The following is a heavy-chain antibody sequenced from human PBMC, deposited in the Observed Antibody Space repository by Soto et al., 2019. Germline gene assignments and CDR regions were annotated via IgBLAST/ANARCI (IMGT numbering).Heavy chain of an antibody. CDR3: ARFYSRPWFDP. V-gene: IGHV4-59*01. D-gene: IGHD5-18*01. Sequence: SENLSLTCTASGGYISSYYSSWIRQPPGKGLEWIGYIYYSGSTNYNPSLKSRVTISVDTSKNQFSLKLSSVTAADTAVYYCARFYSRPWFDPLGQGTLLTISS. CDR1: GGYISSYY. J-gene: IGHJ5*02. CDR2: IYYSGST.